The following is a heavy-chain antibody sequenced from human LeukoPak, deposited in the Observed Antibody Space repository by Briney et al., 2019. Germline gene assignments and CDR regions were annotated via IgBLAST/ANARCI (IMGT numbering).Heavy chain of an antibody. V-gene: IGHV1-18*04. CDR2: VSGSSVKT. CDR1: GYTFTNYD. Sequence: ASVTVSCKASGYTFTNYDFTWVRQAPGQGLEWMGWVSGSSVKTNYAQKFQGRVTMTTDTSTNTVLMELRILTSDDTAVDYCARGGCVNDDLGRWVQGTLVTVCS. CDR3: ARGGCVNDDLGR. J-gene: IGHJ4*02. D-gene: IGHD3/OR15-3a*01.